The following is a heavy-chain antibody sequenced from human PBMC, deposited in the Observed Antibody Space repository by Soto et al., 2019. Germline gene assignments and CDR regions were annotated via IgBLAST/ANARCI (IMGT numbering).Heavy chain of an antibody. Sequence: SETLSLTCTVSGGSISSSSYYWGWIRQPPGKGLEWIGSIYYSGSTYYKPSLKSRVTISVDTSKNQFSLKLSSVTAADTAVYYCASQGVYILTGSYPDYWGQGTLVTVSS. CDR1: GGSISSSSYY. J-gene: IGHJ4*02. CDR3: ASQGVYILTGSYPDY. CDR2: IYYSGST. V-gene: IGHV4-39*01. D-gene: IGHD3-9*01.